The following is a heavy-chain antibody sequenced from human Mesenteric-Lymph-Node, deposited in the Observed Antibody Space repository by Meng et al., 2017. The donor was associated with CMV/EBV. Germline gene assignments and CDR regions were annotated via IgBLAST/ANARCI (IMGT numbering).Heavy chain of an antibody. CDR3: ASGIPLDGLVIAPSPHGK. J-gene: IGHJ4*02. V-gene: IGHV1-2*02. Sequence: ASVKVSCKTSGYTFTGYYMHWVRQAPGQGLEWMGWINPNTGGTTYSQIFQGRVTMTRDPSINTAYMQLSSLRSDDTAVYYCASGIPLDGLVIAPSPHGKWGQGTLVTVSS. CDR2: INPNTGGT. D-gene: IGHD2-15*01. CDR1: GYTFTGYY.